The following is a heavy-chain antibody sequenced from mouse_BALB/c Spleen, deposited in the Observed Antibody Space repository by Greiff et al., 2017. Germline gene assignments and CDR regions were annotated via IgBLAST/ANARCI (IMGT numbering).Heavy chain of an antibody. Sequence: QVQLQQSGPELVKPGASVKMSCKASGYTFTDYVISWVKQRTGQGLEWIGEIYPGSGSTYYNEKFKGKATLTADKSSNTAYMQLSSLTSEDSAVYFCARSGYGNYDYAMDYWGQGTSVTVSS. V-gene: IGHV1-77*01. J-gene: IGHJ4*01. CDR1: GYTFTDYV. D-gene: IGHD2-10*02. CDR2: IYPGSGST. CDR3: ARSGYGNYDYAMDY.